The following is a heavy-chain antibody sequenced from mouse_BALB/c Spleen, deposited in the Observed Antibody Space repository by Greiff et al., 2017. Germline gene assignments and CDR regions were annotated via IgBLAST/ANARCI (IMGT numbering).Heavy chain of an antibody. CDR3: GSYITTAEGYFDY. D-gene: IGHD1-2*01. J-gene: IGHJ2*01. V-gene: IGHV1-37*01. Sequence: EVMLVESGPELVKPGASVKISCKASGYSFTGYFMNWVKQSHGKSLEWIGRINPYNGDTFYNQKFKGKATLTVDKSSSTAHMELLSLTSEDSAVYYCGSYITTAEGYFDYWGQGTTLTVSS. CDR1: GYSFTGYF. CDR2: INPYNGDT.